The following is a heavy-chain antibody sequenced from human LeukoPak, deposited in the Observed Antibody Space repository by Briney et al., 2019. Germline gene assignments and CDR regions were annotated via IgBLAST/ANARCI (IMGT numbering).Heavy chain of an antibody. D-gene: IGHD2-2*01. CDR1: GYTFTGYY. CDR2: INPNSGGT. Sequence: GASVKVSCKASGYTFTGYYMHWVRQAPGQGLEWMGWINPNSGGTNYAQKFQGRVTMTRDTSISTAYMELSRLRSDDTAVYYCARGLAVCSSTSCYLSMGRGYYYYYMDVWGKGTTVTISS. J-gene: IGHJ6*03. V-gene: IGHV1-2*02. CDR3: ARGLAVCSSTSCYLSMGRGYYYYYMDV.